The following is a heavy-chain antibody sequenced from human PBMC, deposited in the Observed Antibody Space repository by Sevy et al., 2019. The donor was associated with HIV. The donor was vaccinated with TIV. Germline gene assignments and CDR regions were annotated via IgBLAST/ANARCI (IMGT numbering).Heavy chain of an antibody. Sequence: ASVKVSCKVSGYTLRELSMHWVRQAPGNGLEWMGSLEPEDGEILYAQKLQGRITMTEDTSTDTAYMELSSLRSEDTAVYYCATTKDYYDSSGSPFDYWGQGTLVTVSS. V-gene: IGHV1-24*01. CDR3: ATTKDYYDSSGSPFDY. CDR2: LEPEDGEI. J-gene: IGHJ4*02. D-gene: IGHD3-22*01. CDR1: GYTLRELS.